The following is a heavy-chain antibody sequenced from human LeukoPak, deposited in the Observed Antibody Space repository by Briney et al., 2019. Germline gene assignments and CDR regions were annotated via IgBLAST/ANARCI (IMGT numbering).Heavy chain of an antibody. D-gene: IGHD5-18*01. CDR2: INHDGSST. Sequence: GGSLRLSCAASGFTFTNYWMHWVRQVPGKGLVWVSHINHDGSSTNYADSVKGRFTISRDNAKNTLYLPMNSLTAEDTAVYYCARDLGYNSASWGQGTLVTVSS. CDR3: ARDLGYNSAS. V-gene: IGHV3-74*01. CDR1: GFTFTNYW. J-gene: IGHJ5*02.